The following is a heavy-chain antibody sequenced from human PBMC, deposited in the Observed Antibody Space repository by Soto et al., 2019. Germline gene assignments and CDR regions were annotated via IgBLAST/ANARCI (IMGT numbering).Heavy chain of an antibody. D-gene: IGHD6-19*01. CDR2: ISGSGGST. V-gene: IGHV3-23*01. Sequence: EVPLLESGGGLVQPGGSLRLSCAASGFTFSSYAMSWVRQAPGKGLEWVSVISGSGGSTYYADSVKGRFTVSRDNSKNTLYLQMNSLRAEDTAVYYCARRPSGWYLDYWGQGTLVTVSS. J-gene: IGHJ4*02. CDR1: GFTFSSYA. CDR3: ARRPSGWYLDY.